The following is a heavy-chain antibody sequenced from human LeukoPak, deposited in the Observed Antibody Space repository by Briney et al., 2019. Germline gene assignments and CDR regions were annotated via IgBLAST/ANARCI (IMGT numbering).Heavy chain of an antibody. CDR2: IIPIFHTT. J-gene: IGHJ3*02. CDR1: GGTFSSYA. D-gene: IGHD3-22*01. CDR3: ARDIPGSSGYFNDAFDM. V-gene: IGHV1-69*05. Sequence: ASVKVSCKASGGTFSSYAISWVRQAPGQGLERMGRIIPIFHTTNYAQKFQGRVTITTEQSTSTAYMELSSLRSEDTAVYYCARDIPGSSGYFNDAFDMWGQGTMVTVSS.